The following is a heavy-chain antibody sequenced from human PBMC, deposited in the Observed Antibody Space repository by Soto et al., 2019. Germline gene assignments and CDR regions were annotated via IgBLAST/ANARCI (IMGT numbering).Heavy chain of an antibody. CDR1: GFSLSTSGVG. Sequence: QITLKESGPTLVKPTQTLTLTCTFSGFSLSTSGVGVGWIRQPPGKALEWLALIYWDDDKRYSPSLKSRLTITKDTPKNQVVLTMTNMDPVDTATYYCATNYGSGSYSADNWFDPWGQGTLVTVSS. J-gene: IGHJ5*02. V-gene: IGHV2-5*02. D-gene: IGHD3-10*01. CDR2: IYWDDDK. CDR3: ATNYGSGSYSADNWFDP.